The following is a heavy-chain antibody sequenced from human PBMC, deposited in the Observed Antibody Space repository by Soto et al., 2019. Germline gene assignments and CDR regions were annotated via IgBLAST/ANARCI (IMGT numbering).Heavy chain of an antibody. CDR1: GFTFGDYA. J-gene: IGHJ4*02. CDR3: TRDRSLYSSGYYGSDY. Sequence: PGGSLRLSCTASGFTFGDYAMSWFRQAPGKGLEWVGFIRSKAYGGTTEYAASVKGRFTISRDDSKSIAYLQMNSLKTEDTAVYYCTRDRSLYSSGYYGSDYWGQGTLVTVSS. CDR2: IRSKAYGGTT. V-gene: IGHV3-49*03. D-gene: IGHD3-22*01.